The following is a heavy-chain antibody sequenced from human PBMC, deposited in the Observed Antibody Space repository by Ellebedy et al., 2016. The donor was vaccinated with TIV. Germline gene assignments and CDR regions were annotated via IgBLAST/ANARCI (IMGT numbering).Heavy chain of an antibody. CDR1: GYTFTSYD. J-gene: IGHJ4*02. CDR3: ARRYCSGGSCSLYFDY. D-gene: IGHD2-15*01. V-gene: IGHV1-8*01. CDR2: MNPNSGNT. Sequence: AASVKVSCKASGYTFTSYDINWVRQATGQGLEWMGWMNPNSGNTGYAQKFQGRVTMTRNTSISTAYMELSSLRSEDTAVYYCARRYCSGGSCSLYFDYWGQGTLVTVSS.